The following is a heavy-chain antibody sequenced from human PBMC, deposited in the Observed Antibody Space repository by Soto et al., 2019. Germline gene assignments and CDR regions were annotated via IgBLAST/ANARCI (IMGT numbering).Heavy chain of an antibody. CDR1: GFTFSNYA. D-gene: IGHD3-22*01. Sequence: EVQLLESGGGLVQPGGSLRLSCAASGFTFSNYAMSWVRQAPGEGLEWVSAISSSGSNTYYADSVKGRFTISRDNSKNTLYLQMSSLRAEDTAVYYCASRAYYDSSGYYYYYFDYWGQGTLVTVSS. CDR3: ASRAYYDSSGYYYYYFDY. CDR2: ISSSGSNT. J-gene: IGHJ4*02. V-gene: IGHV3-23*01.